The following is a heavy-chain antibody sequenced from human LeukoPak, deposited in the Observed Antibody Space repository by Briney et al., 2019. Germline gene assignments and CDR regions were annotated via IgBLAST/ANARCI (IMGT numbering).Heavy chain of an antibody. V-gene: IGHV4-31*03. Sequence: SETLSLTCTVSGGSISSGGYYWSWIRQHPGKGLEWIGYIYYSGSTYYNPSLKSRVTISVDTSKNQFSLKLSSVTAADTAVYYCARSGSWTLSFDSWGQGTLVTVSS. CDR2: IYYSGST. CDR3: ARSGSWTLSFDS. CDR1: GGSISSGGYY. D-gene: IGHD6-13*01. J-gene: IGHJ4*02.